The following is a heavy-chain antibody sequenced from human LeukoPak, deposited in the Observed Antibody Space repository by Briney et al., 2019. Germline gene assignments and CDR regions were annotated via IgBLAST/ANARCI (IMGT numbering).Heavy chain of an antibody. CDR3: ARDYCSGGSCYREHDAFDI. D-gene: IGHD2-15*01. Sequence: PGGSLRLSCAASGFTVSSNYMSWVRQAPGKGLEWVSVIYSGGSTYYADSVKGRFTISRDNSKNTPYLQMNSLRAEDTAVYYCARDYCSGGSCYREHDAFDIWGQGTMVTVSS. CDR2: IYSGGST. V-gene: IGHV3-53*01. J-gene: IGHJ3*02. CDR1: GFTVSSNY.